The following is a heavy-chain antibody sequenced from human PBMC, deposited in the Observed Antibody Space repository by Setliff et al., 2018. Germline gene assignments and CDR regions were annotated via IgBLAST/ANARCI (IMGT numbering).Heavy chain of an antibody. V-gene: IGHV1-8*03. Sequence: ASVKVSCKASGYTFTSYAMNWVRQATGHGPEWMGWLNPSSGNTGYAPKFQGRVTITRSTSLSTAYMELSSLRSEDTAIYYCARAHSGSDFHDPFDIWGQGTMVTVSS. CDR2: LNPSSGNT. J-gene: IGHJ3*02. CDR1: GYTFTSYA. D-gene: IGHD1-26*01. CDR3: ARAHSGSDFHDPFDI.